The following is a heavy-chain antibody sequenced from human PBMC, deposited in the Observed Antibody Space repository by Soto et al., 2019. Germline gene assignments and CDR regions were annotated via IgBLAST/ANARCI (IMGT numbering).Heavy chain of an antibody. V-gene: IGHV4-34*01. CDR1: GGSFSGYY. CDR3: ARSNTGFEP. Sequence: PSETLSLTCAVYGGSFSGYYWSWIRQPPGKGLEWIGQINHSGSTNYNPSLKSRVTISVDTSKNQFSLKVTSVTAADTAVYYCARSNTGFEPWGLGTLVTVSS. CDR2: INHSGST. J-gene: IGHJ5*02. D-gene: IGHD4-4*01.